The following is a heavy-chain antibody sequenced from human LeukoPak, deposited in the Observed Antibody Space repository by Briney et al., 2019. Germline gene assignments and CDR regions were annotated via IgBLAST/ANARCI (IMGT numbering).Heavy chain of an antibody. CDR1: GGTFSSYA. CDR3: ARDPPNYYDSSGYTVDY. J-gene: IGHJ4*02. Sequence: SVKVSCKASGGTFSSYAISWVRQAPGQGLEWMGRIIPILGIANYAQKFQGSVTITADKSTSTAYMELSSLRSEDTAVYYCARDPPNYYDSSGYTVDYWGQGTLVTVSS. V-gene: IGHV1-69*04. D-gene: IGHD3-22*01. CDR2: IIPILGIA.